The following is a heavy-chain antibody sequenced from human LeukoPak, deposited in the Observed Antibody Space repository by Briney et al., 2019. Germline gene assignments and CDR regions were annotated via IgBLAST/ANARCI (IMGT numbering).Heavy chain of an antibody. V-gene: IGHV3-23*01. Sequence: GGSLRLSCAASGFTFSSYAMSWVRQAPGKGLEWVSAISGSGGSTYYADSVKGRFTISRDNSKNTLYLQMNSLRAEDTAVYYCAKGETYCGGDCYSSQANYFDYWGQGTLVTVS. CDR3: AKGETYCGGDCYSSQANYFDY. J-gene: IGHJ4*02. CDR2: ISGSGGST. CDR1: GFTFSSYA. D-gene: IGHD2-21*02.